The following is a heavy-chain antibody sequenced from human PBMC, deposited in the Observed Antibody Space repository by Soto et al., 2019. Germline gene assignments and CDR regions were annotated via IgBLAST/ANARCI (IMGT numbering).Heavy chain of an antibody. CDR1: GFTFSSYA. D-gene: IGHD4-17*01. Sequence: GGALRLSCAASGFTFSSYAMSWGRQAPGKGLEWVSSISGGGGHTHYADSVKGRFTISSDNSKNTLYLQMNSLRAEDTAVYFCAKNYGDYARFDYFDYWGQGTLVTVSS. CDR2: ISGGGGHT. V-gene: IGHV3-23*01. CDR3: AKNYGDYARFDYFDY. J-gene: IGHJ4*02.